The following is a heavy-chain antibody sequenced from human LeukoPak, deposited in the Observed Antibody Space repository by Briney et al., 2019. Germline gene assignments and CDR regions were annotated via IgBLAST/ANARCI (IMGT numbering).Heavy chain of an antibody. CDR2: ISSSGSTI. Sequence: GGSLRLSCAASGFTFSDYYMSWIRQAPGKGLEWVSYISSSGSTIYYADSVKGRFTISRDNAKNSLYLQMNSLRAEDTAVYYCARDSTLYCNDGTCHWGFDLWGQGTVVTVSS. D-gene: IGHD2-15*01. J-gene: IGHJ3*01. CDR3: ARDSTLYCNDGTCHWGFDL. CDR1: GFTFSDYY. V-gene: IGHV3-11*04.